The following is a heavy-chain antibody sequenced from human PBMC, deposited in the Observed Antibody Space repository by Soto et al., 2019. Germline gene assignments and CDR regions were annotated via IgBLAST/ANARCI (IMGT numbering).Heavy chain of an antibody. Sequence: LRLSCAASGFTFSSYSMNWVRQAPGKGLEWVSSISSSSSYIYYADSVKGRFTISRDNAKNSLYLQMNSLRAEDTAVYYCASIYGSGSYFTPDYWGQGTLVTVSS. V-gene: IGHV3-21*01. J-gene: IGHJ4*02. CDR1: GFTFSSYS. CDR2: ISSSSSYI. D-gene: IGHD3-10*01. CDR3: ASIYGSGSYFTPDY.